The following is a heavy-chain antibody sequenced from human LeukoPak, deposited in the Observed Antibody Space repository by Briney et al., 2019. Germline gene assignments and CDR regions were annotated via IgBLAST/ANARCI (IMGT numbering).Heavy chain of an antibody. J-gene: IGHJ4*02. CDR1: GFTFSIYA. CDR3: AKYIAAAGTVY. Sequence: GGSLRLSCAASGFTFSIYAMSWVRQAPGKGPEWVSGISGSGGSTYYADSVKGRFTISRDNSKNTLYLQMSSLRAEDTAVYYCAKYIAAAGTVYWGQGTLVTVSS. CDR2: ISGSGGST. D-gene: IGHD6-13*01. V-gene: IGHV3-23*01.